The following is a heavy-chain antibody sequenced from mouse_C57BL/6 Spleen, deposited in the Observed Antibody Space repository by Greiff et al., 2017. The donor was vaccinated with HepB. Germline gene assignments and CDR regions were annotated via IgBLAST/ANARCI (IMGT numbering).Heavy chain of an antibody. Sequence: EVQLQQSGPELVKPGASVKISCKASGYSFTDYNMNWVKQSNGKSLEWIGVINHNYGTTSYNQKFKGKATLTVDQSSSTAYMQLNSLTSEDSAVYYGARGRGSSYYWYFDVGGTGTTVTVAS. CDR1: GYSFTDYN. CDR2: INHNYGTT. CDR3: ARGRGSSYYWYFDV. J-gene: IGHJ1*03. V-gene: IGHV1-39*01. D-gene: IGHD1-1*01.